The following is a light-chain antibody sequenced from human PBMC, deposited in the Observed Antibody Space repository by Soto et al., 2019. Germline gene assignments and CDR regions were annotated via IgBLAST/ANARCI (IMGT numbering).Light chain of an antibody. V-gene: IGKV1-12*01. Sequence: DIQMTQSPSSVSASVGDRVTITCRASQGIGSWLGWYQQKPGKAPKLLIYAASSLQSGVPSRFSGSGSGTDFPLHISSLQPEDFATYYCQQSYSTRWTFGQGTKVDIK. CDR3: QQSYSTRWT. J-gene: IGKJ1*01. CDR1: QGIGSW. CDR2: AAS.